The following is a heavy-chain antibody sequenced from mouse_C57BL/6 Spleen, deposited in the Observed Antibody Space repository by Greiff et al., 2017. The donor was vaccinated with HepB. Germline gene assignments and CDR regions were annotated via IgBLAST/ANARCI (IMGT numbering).Heavy chain of an antibody. CDR3: ARWGNYARGY. D-gene: IGHD2-1*01. V-gene: IGHV14-2*01. Sequence: EVQLQQSGAELVKPGASVKLSCTASGFNIKDYYMHWVKQRTEQGLEWIGRIDPEDGETKYAPNFQGKATITADTSSNTAYLQLSSLTSEDTAVYYCARWGNYARGYWGQGTTLTVSS. CDR2: IDPEDGET. CDR1: GFNIKDYY. J-gene: IGHJ2*01.